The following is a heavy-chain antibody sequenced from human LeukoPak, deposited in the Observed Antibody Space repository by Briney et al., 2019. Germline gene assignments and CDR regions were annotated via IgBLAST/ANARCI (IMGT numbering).Heavy chain of an antibody. D-gene: IGHD3-10*01. CDR2: INQDESEK. J-gene: IGHJ6*03. V-gene: IGHV3-7*01. CDR1: GFTFSSYW. Sequence: GGSLRLSCAASGFTFSSYWMNWVRQAPGKGLEWVANINQDESEKYYVDSVKGRFTISRDNAKNSLYLQMNSLRAEDTAVYYCARISYGSGSYYYYYYYYMDVWGKGTTVTISS. CDR3: ARISYGSGSYYYYYYYYMDV.